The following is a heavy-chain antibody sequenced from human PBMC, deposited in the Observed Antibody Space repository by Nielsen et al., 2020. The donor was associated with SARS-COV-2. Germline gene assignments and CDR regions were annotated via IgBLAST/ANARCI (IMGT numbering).Heavy chain of an antibody. CDR2: ISSSSSYI. D-gene: IGHD6-13*01. CDR3: ARDAFLTAANFDY. V-gene: IGHV3-21*01. CDR1: GFTFSSYS. J-gene: IGHJ4*02. Sequence: GGSLRLSCAASGFTFSSYSMNWVRQAPGKGLEWVSSISSSSSYIYYADSVKGRFTISRDNAKNSLYLQMNSLRAEDTAVYYCARDAFLTAANFDYWGQGTLVTVSS.